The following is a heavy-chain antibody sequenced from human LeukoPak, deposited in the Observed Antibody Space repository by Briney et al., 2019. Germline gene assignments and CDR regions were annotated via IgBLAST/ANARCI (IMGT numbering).Heavy chain of an antibody. V-gene: IGHV4-61*02. D-gene: IGHD6-19*01. CDR2: IYSSGNT. Sequence: SETLSLTCTVPGKSVSSSGYYWSWIRQPAGKTLEWIGRIYSSGNTKYNPSLKSRVTMSVDTSKNELSLKLSSVTAADTAVYYCAREDPVAGTDNWFYPWGQGIQVIVSS. CDR1: GKSVSSSGYY. J-gene: IGHJ5*02. CDR3: AREDPVAGTDNWFYP.